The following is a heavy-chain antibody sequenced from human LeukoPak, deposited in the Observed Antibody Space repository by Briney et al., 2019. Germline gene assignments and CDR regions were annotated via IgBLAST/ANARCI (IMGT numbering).Heavy chain of an antibody. CDR3: ATSSERGYSYGYYGFFDY. CDR2: IYPGDSDT. Sequence: GESLKISGKGSGYSFTSYWIGWVRQMPGKGLEWMGIIYPGDSDTRYSPSFQGQVTISADKSISTAYLQWSSLKASDTAMYYCATSSERGYSYGYYGFFDYWGQGTLVTVSS. V-gene: IGHV5-51*01. CDR1: GYSFTSYW. D-gene: IGHD5-18*01. J-gene: IGHJ4*02.